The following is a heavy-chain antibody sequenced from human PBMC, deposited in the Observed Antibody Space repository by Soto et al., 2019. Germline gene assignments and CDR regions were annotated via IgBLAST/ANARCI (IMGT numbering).Heavy chain of an antibody. D-gene: IGHD3-3*01. CDR1: GYTFTSYD. V-gene: IGHV1-8*01. CDR2: MNPNSGNT. Sequence: QVQLVQSGAEVKKPGASVKVSCKASGYTFTSYDINWVRQATGQGLEWMGWMNPNSGNTGYAQKFQGGVTMTRNTAISTAYMELSNMGSKETAVYYCAVSSIPTRITIFGVVIIGSGDYYYGMDVWGKGTTVTVSS. CDR3: AVSSIPTRITIFGVVIIGSGDYYYGMDV. J-gene: IGHJ6*04.